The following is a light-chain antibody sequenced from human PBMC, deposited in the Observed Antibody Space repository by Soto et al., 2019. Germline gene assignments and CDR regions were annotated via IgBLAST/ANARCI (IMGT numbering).Light chain of an antibody. CDR2: GAP. Sequence: DIQMTQSPSSLSAAVGDRVTITCLASQSIRTYVNWYQQKPGKAPNLLIYGAPSLQSGVPSRFSGSGSGTDFTLTISSLQPDDFATYYCQQSFNTPRTFGQGTKVEIK. V-gene: IGKV1-39*01. CDR1: QSIRTY. J-gene: IGKJ1*01. CDR3: QQSFNTPRT.